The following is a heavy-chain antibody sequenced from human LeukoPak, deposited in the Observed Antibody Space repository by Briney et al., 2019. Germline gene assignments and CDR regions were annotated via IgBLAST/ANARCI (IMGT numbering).Heavy chain of an antibody. J-gene: IGHJ4*02. Sequence: GGSLRLSCAASGFTFSSSAMSWVRQVPGKGLEWVSGISASGGSTYYADSVRGRFAISRDNSKNTLYVQMNSLRDEDTAVYYCARKLWHRNDCWGQGTLVTVSS. D-gene: IGHD3-16*01. V-gene: IGHV3-23*01. CDR1: GFTFSSSA. CDR2: ISASGGST. CDR3: ARKLWHRNDC.